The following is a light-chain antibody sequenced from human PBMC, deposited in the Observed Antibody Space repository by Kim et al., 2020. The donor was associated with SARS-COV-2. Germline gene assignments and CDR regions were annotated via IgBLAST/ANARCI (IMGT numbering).Light chain of an antibody. CDR1: QSISSY. J-gene: IGKJ4*01. CDR2: AAS. Sequence: DIQMTQSPSSLSASVGDRVTITCRASQSISSYLNWYQQKPGKAPKLLIYAASSLQSGVPSRFSGSGSGTDFTLTISSLQPEDFATYYCQQSHSTRLTFGGGTKVDIK. CDR3: QQSHSTRLT. V-gene: IGKV1-39*01.